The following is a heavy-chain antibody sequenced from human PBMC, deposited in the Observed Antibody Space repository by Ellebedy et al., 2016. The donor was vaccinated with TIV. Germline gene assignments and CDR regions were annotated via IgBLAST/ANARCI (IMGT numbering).Heavy chain of an antibody. CDR1: GYSFTSYW. J-gene: IGHJ6*02. V-gene: IGHV5-51*07. Sequence: GESLKISXKGSGYSFTSYWIGWVHQMPGKGLEWMGIIYPGDSDTRYSPSFQGQVTISADKSISTAYLQWSSLKASDTAMYYCARRGYSYGYGKDGMDVWGQGTTVTVSS. CDR3: ARRGYSYGYGKDGMDV. CDR2: IYPGDSDT. D-gene: IGHD5-18*01.